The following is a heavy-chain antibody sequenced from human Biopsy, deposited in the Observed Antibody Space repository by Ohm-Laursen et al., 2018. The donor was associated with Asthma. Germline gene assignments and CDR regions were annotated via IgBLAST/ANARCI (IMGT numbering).Heavy chain of an antibody. J-gene: IGHJ4*02. V-gene: IGHV1-2*06. CDR2: INPNSGAT. CDR1: GFRLSDYF. CDR3: ARGALARTRDDFWSAYYLY. Sequence: SSVKVSCKASGFRLSDYFIHWVRQAPGQGLEWVGRINPNSGATKYAQKFQGRVTMTSDTSIATAYLELTRLTSDDTAIFYCARGALARTRDDFWSAYYLYWGQGTLVTVSS. D-gene: IGHD3-3*01.